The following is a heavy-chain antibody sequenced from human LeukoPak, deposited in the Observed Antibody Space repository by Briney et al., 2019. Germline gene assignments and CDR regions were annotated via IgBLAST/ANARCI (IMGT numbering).Heavy chain of an antibody. Sequence: PGGSLRLSCAASGFTLSGYSMNWVRQAPGKGLEWVSSISSSSSYIYYADSVKGRFTISRDNAKKSMYLQMNSLRAEDTAVYYCARASSGWNLISWGQGTLVTVSS. CDR2: ISSSSSYI. CDR1: GFTLSGYS. V-gene: IGHV3-21*04. J-gene: IGHJ4*02. D-gene: IGHD6-19*01. CDR3: ARASSGWNLIS.